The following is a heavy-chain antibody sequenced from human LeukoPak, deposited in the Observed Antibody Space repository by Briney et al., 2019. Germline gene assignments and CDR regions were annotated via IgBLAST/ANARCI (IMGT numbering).Heavy chain of an antibody. CDR2: IYPGDSDT. J-gene: IGHJ3*02. D-gene: IGHD3-9*01. CDR1: GYSFTSYW. V-gene: IGHV5-51*01. Sequence: GESLKISCQGSGYSFTSYWIGWVRQMPGKGREWMGIIYPGDSDTRYSPSFQGQVTISADKSISTAYLQWSSLKASDTAMYYCARLGAFQYYDILTGYPSGAFDIWGQGTMVTVSS. CDR3: ARLGAFQYYDILTGYPSGAFDI.